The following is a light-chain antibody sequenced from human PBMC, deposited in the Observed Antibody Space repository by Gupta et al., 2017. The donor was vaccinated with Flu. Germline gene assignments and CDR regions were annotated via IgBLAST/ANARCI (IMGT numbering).Light chain of an antibody. CDR3: QQYDDWPPWT. V-gene: IGKV3-15*01. J-gene: IGKJ1*01. CDR2: DAS. CDR1: QTVYNN. Sequence: EKVLTQSQATLPVSPGERVTLSCRASQTVYNNLAWYQQKPGQAPRLLIYDASTRATDVPARFSGSGSGTEFTLTISSLQSDDVAVYYCQQYDDWPPWTFGQGTRVEIK.